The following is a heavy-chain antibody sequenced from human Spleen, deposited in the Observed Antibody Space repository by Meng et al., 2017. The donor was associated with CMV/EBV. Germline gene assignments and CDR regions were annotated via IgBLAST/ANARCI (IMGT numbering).Heavy chain of an antibody. CDR2: INHSGTT. CDR3: ARVGVVPYYFDY. V-gene: IGHV4-34*01. Sequence: LTCAVHGGSFSGYYWSWIRQPPGKGLEWIGEINHSGTTTYGPSLKSRVTKSVDTSKNQFSLKLSSVTAADTAVYYCARVGVVPYYFDYWGQGTLVTVSS. J-gene: IGHJ4*02. D-gene: IGHD2-2*01. CDR1: GGSFSGYY.